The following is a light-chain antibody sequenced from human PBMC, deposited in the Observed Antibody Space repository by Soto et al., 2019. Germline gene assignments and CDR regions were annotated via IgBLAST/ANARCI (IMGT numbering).Light chain of an antibody. CDR3: QQYNYLWT. Sequence: LPMTQSPSTLSASVGDTVTITCRASQSINSGLAWYQQKPGRAPKLLIYKASSLESGVPSRFSDSGYGTEFTLTISSLLPEDFATYYCQQYNYLWTFGQGTKVEIK. V-gene: IGKV1-5*03. CDR2: KAS. CDR1: QSINSG. J-gene: IGKJ1*01.